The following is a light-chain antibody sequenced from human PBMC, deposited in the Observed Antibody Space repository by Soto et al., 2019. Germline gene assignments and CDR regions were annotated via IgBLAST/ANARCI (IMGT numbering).Light chain of an antibody. CDR1: QSVSSN. CDR3: QHYHNWPPWT. V-gene: IGKV3-15*01. Sequence: EIEMTQSAATLSVSPGERATVSCRARQSVSSNLACSQHKPGQAPRLLICGGSTWVTDIPARVSGSQNGTDFTLTIISLQSEDFAVYYCQHYHNWPPWTVGRGTKV. J-gene: IGKJ1*01. CDR2: GGS.